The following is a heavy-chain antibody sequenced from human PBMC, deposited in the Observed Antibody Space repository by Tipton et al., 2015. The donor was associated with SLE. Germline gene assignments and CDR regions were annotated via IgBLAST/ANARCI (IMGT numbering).Heavy chain of an antibody. V-gene: IGHV4-39*07. Sequence: TLSLTCTVSGGSISSSSYYWGWIRQPPGKGLEWIGSIYYSGSTNYNPSLKSRVTISLDTSKNQLSLRVSSVTAADTAVYYCARGPRSMGGSTRVDTWGQGTLVTVSS. CDR1: GGSISSSSYY. J-gene: IGHJ4*02. D-gene: IGHD2-2*01. CDR3: ARGPRSMGGSTRVDT. CDR2: IYYSGST.